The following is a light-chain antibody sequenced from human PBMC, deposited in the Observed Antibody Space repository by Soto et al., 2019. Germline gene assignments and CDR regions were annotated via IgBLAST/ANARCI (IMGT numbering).Light chain of an antibody. CDR3: QQSYIIPWT. CDR1: QSISNY. J-gene: IGKJ1*01. V-gene: IGKV1-39*01. Sequence: DMQMTQSPSSLSASVGDRVTVTCRASQSISNYLNWYQQKPWKAPKVLIYDASSLQSGVPSSFSGSRSGTDFTLTNSSLQPEDFATYYCQQSYIIPWTFGQGTRVEIK. CDR2: DAS.